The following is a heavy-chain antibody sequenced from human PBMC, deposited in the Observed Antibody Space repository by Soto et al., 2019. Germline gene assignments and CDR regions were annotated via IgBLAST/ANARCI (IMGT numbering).Heavy chain of an antibody. CDR2: IYHSGST. D-gene: IGHD2-2*01. Sequence: PSETLSLTXAVSGYSISGGYYWGWIRQPPGKGLEWIGSIYHSGSTYYNPSLKSRVTISVDTSKNQFSLKLSSVTAADTAVYYCARDNYCSSPSCYFGGNWFDPWGQGTLVTVSS. V-gene: IGHV4-38-2*02. CDR3: ARDNYCSSPSCYFGGNWFDP. CDR1: GYSISGGYY. J-gene: IGHJ5*02.